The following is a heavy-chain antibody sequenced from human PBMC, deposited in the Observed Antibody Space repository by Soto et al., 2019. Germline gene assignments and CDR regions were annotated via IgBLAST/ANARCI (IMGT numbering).Heavy chain of an antibody. J-gene: IGHJ5*02. CDR3: ARPQYYYGSGSYPLGWFDP. CDR2: VSYLGDT. V-gene: IGHV4-59*08. D-gene: IGHD3-10*01. CDR1: GGSISTYY. Sequence: PSETLSLTCNISGGSISTYYWTWVRQSPGKGLEWIGYVSYLGDTNYNPSLKSRVTISVDTSKNQFSLKLSSVTAADTAVYYCARPQYYYGSGSYPLGWFDPWGQGTLVTVSS.